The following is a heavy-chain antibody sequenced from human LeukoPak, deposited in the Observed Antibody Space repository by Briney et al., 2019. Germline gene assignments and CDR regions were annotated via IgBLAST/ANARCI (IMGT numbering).Heavy chain of an antibody. CDR2: INHSGST. Sequence: TSETLSLTCAVYGGSFSGYYWSWIRQPPGKGLEWIGEINHSGSTNYNPSPKSRVTISVDTSKNQFSLNLSSVTAADTAVYYCARGPDPGKVGAAIYYYYGMDVWGQGTTVTVSS. D-gene: IGHD1-26*01. J-gene: IGHJ6*02. CDR1: GGSFSGYY. V-gene: IGHV4-34*01. CDR3: ARGPDPGKVGAAIYYYYGMDV.